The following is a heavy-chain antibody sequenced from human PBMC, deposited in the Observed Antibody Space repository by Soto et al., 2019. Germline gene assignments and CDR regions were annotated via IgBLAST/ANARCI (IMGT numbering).Heavy chain of an antibody. CDR2: ISAHTGSS. CDR1: GYTFTSSG. V-gene: IGHV1-18*01. CDR3: ARAFFYQGSDSRGYSFDAFDF. J-gene: IGHJ3*01. Sequence: QVQLVQSGAEVKKPGASVKVSCKASGYTFTSSGMSWGRQAPGQGLEWMGWISAHTGSSEYAQRVQGRVTMTTDRSTSTAYMELRSLRSDDTAVYYCARAFFYQGSDSRGYSFDAFDFWGPGTLVTVSS. D-gene: IGHD3-22*01.